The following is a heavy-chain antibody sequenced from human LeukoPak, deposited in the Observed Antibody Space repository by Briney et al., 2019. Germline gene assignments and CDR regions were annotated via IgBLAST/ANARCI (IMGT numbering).Heavy chain of an antibody. V-gene: IGHV3-21*01. CDR1: GYTFSTYS. D-gene: IGHD3-16*01. CDR3: ARITLQGPYGMDV. CDR2: ISYSSSYI. Sequence: TSGGSLRLSCVVSGYTFSTYSMDWVRQAPGKGLEWVSSISYSSSYIFYTDSVKGRFTISRDDAKNSLFLQMNSLRAEDTAVYYCARITLQGPYGMDVWGQGTTVTVSS. J-gene: IGHJ6*02.